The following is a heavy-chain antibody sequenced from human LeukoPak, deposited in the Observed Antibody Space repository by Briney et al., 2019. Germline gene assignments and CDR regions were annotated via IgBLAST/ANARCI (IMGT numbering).Heavy chain of an antibody. CDR2: IIPIFGTA. V-gene: IGHV1-69*13. Sequence: GASVKVSCKASGGTFSSYAISWVRQAPGQWLEWMGGIIPIFGTANYAQKFQGRVTITADESTSTAYMELSSLRSEDTAVYYCARRALDAFDIWGQGTMVTVSS. CDR1: GGTFSSYA. J-gene: IGHJ3*02. CDR3: ARRALDAFDI.